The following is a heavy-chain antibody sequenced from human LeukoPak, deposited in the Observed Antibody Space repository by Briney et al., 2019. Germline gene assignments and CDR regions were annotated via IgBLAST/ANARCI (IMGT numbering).Heavy chain of an antibody. J-gene: IGHJ6*02. CDR3: PRLVTVTTLDYGMDV. CDR1: GGSISSSSYY. Sequence: SETLSLTCTVSGGSISSSSYYWGWIRQPPGKGLEWIGSIYYSGSTYYNPSLKSRVTISVDTSKNQFSLKLSSVTAADTAVYYCPRLVTVTTLDYGMDVWGQGTTVTVSS. D-gene: IGHD4-17*01. V-gene: IGHV4-39*07. CDR2: IYYSGST.